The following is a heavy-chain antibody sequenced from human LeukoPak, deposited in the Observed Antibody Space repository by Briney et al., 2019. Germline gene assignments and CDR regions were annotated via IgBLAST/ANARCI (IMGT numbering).Heavy chain of an antibody. CDR1: GFTFSNAW. CDR2: IKSKTDGGTT. CDR3: TTTSDYGDHKR. Sequence: GGSLRLSCAASGFTFSNAWMSWVRQAPGKGLEWVGRIKSKTDGGTTDYAAPVKGRFTISKDDSKNTLYLQMNSLKTEDTAVYYCTTTSDYGDHKRWGQGTLVTVSS. J-gene: IGHJ4*02. V-gene: IGHV3-15*01. D-gene: IGHD4-17*01.